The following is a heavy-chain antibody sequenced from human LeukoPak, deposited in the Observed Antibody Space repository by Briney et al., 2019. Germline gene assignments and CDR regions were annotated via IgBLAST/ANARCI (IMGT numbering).Heavy chain of an antibody. V-gene: IGHV3-30*02. Sequence: GGSLRLSCAASGFTFSSYGMHWVRQAPGKGLEWVAFIRDDGSNKYYADSVKGGFTISRDNSKNTLYLQMNSLRAEDTAVYYCAKDYSGWLNDAFDIWGQGTMVTVSS. J-gene: IGHJ3*02. D-gene: IGHD5-12*01. CDR3: AKDYSGWLNDAFDI. CDR1: GFTFSSYG. CDR2: IRDDGSNK.